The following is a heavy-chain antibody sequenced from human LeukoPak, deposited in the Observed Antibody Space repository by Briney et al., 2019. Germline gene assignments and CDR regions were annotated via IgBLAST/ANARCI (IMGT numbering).Heavy chain of an antibody. D-gene: IGHD3-9*01. CDR2: IYYSGST. J-gene: IGHJ3*02. V-gene: IGHV4-59*08. CDR3: ARSTPNDIFAFDI. CDR1: GGSISSYY. Sequence: PSETLSLTCTVSGGSISSYYWNWIRQPPGRGLEWIGYIYYSGSTNCNPSLKSRVTISVDASKNQFSLKLSSVTAADTAVYYCARSTPNDIFAFDIWGQGTMVTVSS.